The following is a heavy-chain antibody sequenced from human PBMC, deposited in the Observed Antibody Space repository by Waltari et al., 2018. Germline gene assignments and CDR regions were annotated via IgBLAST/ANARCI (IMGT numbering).Heavy chain of an antibody. D-gene: IGHD2-15*01. Sequence: QVQLVQSGAEVKKPGASVKVSCKASGFTFTGYSMHWVRQAPGQGLEWMGWINPSSGATNYAQKFQGRVTMTRDTSISTAYMEVSRLRSDDTAVYYCARDIKLVVAATPLLFDYWGQGTLVTVSS. CDR2: INPSSGAT. CDR1: GFTFTGYS. J-gene: IGHJ4*02. V-gene: IGHV1-2*02. CDR3: ARDIKLVVAATPLLFDY.